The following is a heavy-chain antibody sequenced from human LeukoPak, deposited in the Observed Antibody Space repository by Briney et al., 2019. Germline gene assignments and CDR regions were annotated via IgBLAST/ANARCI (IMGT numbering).Heavy chain of an antibody. CDR1: GGSISSYY. CDR2: IYTSGST. CDR3: ARVQDDFWSGRNYYYYYMDV. J-gene: IGHJ6*03. Sequence: SETLSLTWTVSGGSISSYYWSWIRQPAGKGLEWIGRIYTSGSTNYNPSLKSRVTMSVDTSKNQFSLKLSSVTAADTAVYYCARVQDDFWSGRNYYYYYMDVWGKGTTVTVSS. V-gene: IGHV4-4*07. D-gene: IGHD3-3*01.